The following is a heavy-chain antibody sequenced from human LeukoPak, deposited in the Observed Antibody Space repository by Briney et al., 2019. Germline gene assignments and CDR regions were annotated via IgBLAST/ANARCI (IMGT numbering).Heavy chain of an antibody. Sequence: SETLSLTCIVSGGSISSTSYYWGWIRQPPGKGLEWIGSIYYSGSTYYNPSLKSRVTISVDTSKNQFSLKLSSVTAADTAVYYCARSTGGPGSGSLFFFDNWGQGTLVTVSS. CDR1: GGSISSTSYY. J-gene: IGHJ4*02. CDR3: ARSTGGPGSGSLFFFDN. D-gene: IGHD3-10*01. V-gene: IGHV4-39*07. CDR2: IYYSGST.